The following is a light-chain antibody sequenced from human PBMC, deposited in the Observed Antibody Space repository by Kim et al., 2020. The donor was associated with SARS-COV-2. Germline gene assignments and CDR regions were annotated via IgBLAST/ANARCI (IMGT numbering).Light chain of an antibody. CDR2: GKT. CDR3: NSRDSSGNHVV. V-gene: IGLV3-19*01. CDR1: SLRSYY. J-gene: IGLJ2*01. Sequence: AWGQTVRITCQGDSLRSYYASWYQQKPGQAPVLVIYGKTNRPSGIPDRFSGSSSGNTASLTITGAQAEDEADYYCNSRDSSGNHVVFGGGTQLTVL.